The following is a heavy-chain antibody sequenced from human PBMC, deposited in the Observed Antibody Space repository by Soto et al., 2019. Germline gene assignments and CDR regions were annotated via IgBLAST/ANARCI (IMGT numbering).Heavy chain of an antibody. J-gene: IGHJ6*02. CDR3: ARSLRGFYYYYGMDV. Sequence: SVKVSCKASGGTFSSYAISWVRQAPGQGLEWMGGIIPIFGTANYAQKFPGRVTITADESTSTAYMELSSLRSEDTAVYYCARSLRGFYYYYGMDVWGQGTTVTVSS. CDR1: GGTFSSYA. CDR2: IIPIFGTA. V-gene: IGHV1-69*13. D-gene: IGHD3-9*01.